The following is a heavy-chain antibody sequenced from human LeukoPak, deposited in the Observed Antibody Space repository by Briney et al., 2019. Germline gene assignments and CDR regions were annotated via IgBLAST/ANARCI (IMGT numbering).Heavy chain of an antibody. V-gene: IGHV4-59*01. CDR3: ARDGKYYYYGMDV. J-gene: IGHJ6*02. CDR1: GGSISSCY. CDR2: IYYSGST. Sequence: SETLSLTCTVSGGSISSCYWSWIRQPPGKGLEWIGYIYYSGSTNYNPSLKSRVTISVDTSKNQFSLKLSSVTAADTAVYYCARDGKYYYYGMDVWGQGTTVTVSS. D-gene: IGHD1-14*01.